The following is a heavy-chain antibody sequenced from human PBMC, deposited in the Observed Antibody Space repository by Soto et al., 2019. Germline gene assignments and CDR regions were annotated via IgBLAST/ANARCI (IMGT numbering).Heavy chain of an antibody. CDR1: GYSFTSYA. D-gene: IGHD3-22*01. Sequence: ASVKVSSKASGYSFTSYAINSLRQATGQGLEWMGWMNPNSGNTGYAQKFQGRATMTRNTSKSIAYLQMNSLKIEDTAVYYCTRVQYYQDTRGWLPYFASWGQGILVTVSS. J-gene: IGHJ4*02. CDR3: TRVQYYQDTRGWLPYFAS. V-gene: IGHV1-8*01. CDR2: MNPNSGNT.